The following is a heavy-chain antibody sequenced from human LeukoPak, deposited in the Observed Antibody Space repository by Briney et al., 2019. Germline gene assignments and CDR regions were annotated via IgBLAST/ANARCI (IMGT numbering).Heavy chain of an antibody. V-gene: IGHV1-46*01. J-gene: IGHJ6*03. CDR1: GYTFTSYY. CDR2: INPSGGST. Sequence: AASVKVSCKASGYTFTSYYMHWVRQAPGQGLEWMGIINPSGGSTSYAQKFQGRVTMTRDMSTSTVYMELSSLRSEDTAVYYCARAFSSGWYYYYYMDVWGKGTTVTISS. D-gene: IGHD6-19*01. CDR3: ARAFSSGWYYYYYMDV.